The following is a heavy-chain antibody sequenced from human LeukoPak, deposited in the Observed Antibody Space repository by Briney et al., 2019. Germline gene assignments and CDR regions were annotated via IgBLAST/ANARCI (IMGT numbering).Heavy chain of an antibody. Sequence: GGSLRLSCAASGFTCSTYVMSWVRQAPGKGLEWVGFIRSKAYGWTTEYAASVKGRFTISRDDSKSIAYLQMNSLKTEDTGVYYCIRGSDTVFGVSRDGFDYWGQGTLVTVSS. D-gene: IGHD3-3*01. V-gene: IGHV3-49*04. CDR1: GFTCSTYV. CDR2: IRSKAYGWTT. J-gene: IGHJ4*02. CDR3: IRGSDTVFGVSRDGFDY.